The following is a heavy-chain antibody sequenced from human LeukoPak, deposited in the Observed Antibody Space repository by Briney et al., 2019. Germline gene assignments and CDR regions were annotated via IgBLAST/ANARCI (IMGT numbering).Heavy chain of an antibody. CDR3: AKDAVAPGSGGDFFDY. Sequence: GGSLRLSCAASGFTFSSYAMSWVRQAPGKGLEWVSVITRSGSTYYADSVKGRFTISRDNSKNTLYLQMNSLRAEDTAVHSCAKDAVAPGSGGDFFDYWGQGTLVTVSS. CDR2: ITRSGST. V-gene: IGHV3-23*01. D-gene: IGHD3-10*01. CDR1: GFTFSSYA. J-gene: IGHJ4*02.